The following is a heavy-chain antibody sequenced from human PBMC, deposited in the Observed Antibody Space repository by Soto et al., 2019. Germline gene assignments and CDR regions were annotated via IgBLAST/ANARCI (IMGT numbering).Heavy chain of an antibody. Sequence: GGSLRLSCAASGFTFSSYWMHWVRQAPGKGLVWVSRINSDGSSTSYADSVKGRFTISRDNAKNTLYLQINSLRAEDTAVYYCASGYSYGYFDYWGQGTLVTVS. V-gene: IGHV3-74*01. CDR1: GFTFSSYW. CDR3: ASGYSYGYFDY. D-gene: IGHD5-18*01. CDR2: INSDGSST. J-gene: IGHJ4*02.